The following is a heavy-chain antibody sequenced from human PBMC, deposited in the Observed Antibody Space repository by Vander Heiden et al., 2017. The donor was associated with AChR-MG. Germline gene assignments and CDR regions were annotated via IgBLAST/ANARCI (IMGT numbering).Heavy chain of an antibody. CDR2: ITYDGSNK. J-gene: IGHJ5*02. CDR1: GFTFSSYG. D-gene: IGHD6-19*01. V-gene: IGHV3-30*18. CDR3: AKDGGSGWIPA. Sequence: QVQLVASGGGVVQPGRSLRLSCAASGFTFSSYGMHWVRQAPGKRLEWVAVITYDGSNKYYADSVKGRFTISRDNSKNTLYLQMNSLRAEDTAVYYCAKDGGSGWIPAWGQGTLVTVSS.